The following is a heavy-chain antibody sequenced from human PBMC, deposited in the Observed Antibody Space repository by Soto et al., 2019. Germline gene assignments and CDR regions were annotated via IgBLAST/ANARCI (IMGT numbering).Heavy chain of an antibody. J-gene: IGHJ4*02. D-gene: IGHD1-1*01. Sequence: PGGSLRLSCAASGFTVSSNYMSWVRQAPGKGLEWVSVIYSGGSTYYADSVKGRFTISRDNSKNTLYLQMNSLRAEDTAVYYCARDSPTGTWLHWGQGTLVTVSS. CDR3: ARDSPTGTWLH. CDR2: IYSGGST. CDR1: GFTVSSNY. V-gene: IGHV3-53*01.